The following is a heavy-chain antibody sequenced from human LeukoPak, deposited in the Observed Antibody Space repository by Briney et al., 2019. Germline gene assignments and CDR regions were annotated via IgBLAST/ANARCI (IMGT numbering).Heavy chain of an antibody. J-gene: IGHJ6*02. Sequence: GGSLRLSCAASGFTFRSHGMHWVRQAPGKGLEWVAGIWYDGSNEDYADSVKGRFTISRDNSKNTLYLQMNSLRVEDTAVYYCARDGQNGSPYATDVWGQGATVTVSS. CDR3: ARDGQNGSPYATDV. CDR2: IWYDGSNE. V-gene: IGHV3-33*01. D-gene: IGHD3-10*01. CDR1: GFTFRSHG.